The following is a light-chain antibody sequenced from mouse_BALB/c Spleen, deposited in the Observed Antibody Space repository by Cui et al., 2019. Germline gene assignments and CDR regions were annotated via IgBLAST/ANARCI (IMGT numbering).Light chain of an antibody. CDR2: STS. Sequence: EHVLTQSPAIMSASPGEKVTMTCRASSSVSSSYLHWYQQKSGASPKLWIYSTSNLASGVPARFSGSGSGTSYSLTISSVEAEDAATYYCQQYSGYPLTFGSGTKLEIK. V-gene: IGKV4-57-1*01. CDR1: SSVSSSY. J-gene: IGKJ4*01. CDR3: QQYSGYPLT.